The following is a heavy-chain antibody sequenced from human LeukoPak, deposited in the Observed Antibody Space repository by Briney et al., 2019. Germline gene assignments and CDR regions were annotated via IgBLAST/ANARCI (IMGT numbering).Heavy chain of an antibody. Sequence: SETLSLTCTVSGGSISSYYWSWIRQPPGKGLEWIGYIYYSGSTNYNPSLKSRVTISVDTSKNQFSPKLSSVTAADTAVYYCARLPSRGRFDPWGQGTLVTVSS. CDR1: GGSISSYY. CDR2: IYYSGST. D-gene: IGHD5-12*01. J-gene: IGHJ5*02. V-gene: IGHV4-59*01. CDR3: ARLPSRGRFDP.